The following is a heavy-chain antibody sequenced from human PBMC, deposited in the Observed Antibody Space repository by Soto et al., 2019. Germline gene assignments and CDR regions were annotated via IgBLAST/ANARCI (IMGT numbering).Heavy chain of an antibody. CDR3: ARVRSYIYSSSWYRGGKAFDI. CDR1: GGSISSYY. Sequence: KTSDTLSLTCTVSGGSISSYYWSWIRQPAGKGLEWIGRIYTSGSTNYNPSLKSRVTMSVDTSKNQFSLKLSSVTAADTAVYYCARVRSYIYSSSWYRGGKAFDIWGQGTMVTVSS. J-gene: IGHJ3*02. CDR2: IYTSGST. D-gene: IGHD6-13*01. V-gene: IGHV4-4*07.